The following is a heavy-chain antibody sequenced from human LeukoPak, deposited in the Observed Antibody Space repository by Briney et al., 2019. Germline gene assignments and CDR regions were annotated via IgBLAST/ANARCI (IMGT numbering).Heavy chain of an antibody. CDR1: GFTFSSYA. CDR3: ARGDSSGWYVPAIFDY. J-gene: IGHJ4*02. V-gene: IGHV3-23*01. D-gene: IGHD6-19*01. CDR2: ISGSGGST. Sequence: GGSLRLSCAASGFTFSSYAMSWVRQAPGKGLEWVSAISGSGGSTYYADSVKGQFTISRDNSKNTLYLQMNSLRAEDTAVYYCARGDSSGWYVPAIFDYWGQGTLVTVSS.